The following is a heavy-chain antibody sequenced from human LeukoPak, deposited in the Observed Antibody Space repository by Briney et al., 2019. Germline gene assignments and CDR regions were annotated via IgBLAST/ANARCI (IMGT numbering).Heavy chain of an antibody. D-gene: IGHD3-3*01. V-gene: IGHV3-33*01. CDR1: GFTFSSYG. CDR2: IWYDGSNK. J-gene: IGHJ4*02. CDR3: ARDGAPYYDFWSGYHEFDY. Sequence: PGGSLRLSCAASGFTFSSYGMHWVRQAPGKGLEWVALIWYDGSNKYYTDSVKGRLTISRDNSKNTLYLQMNSLRAEDTAVYYCARDGAPYYDFWSGYHEFDYWGQGTLVTVSS.